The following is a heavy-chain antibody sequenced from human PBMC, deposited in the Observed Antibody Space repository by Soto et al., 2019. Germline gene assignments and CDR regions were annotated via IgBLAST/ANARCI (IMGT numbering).Heavy chain of an antibody. CDR2: ITPIFRAT. Sequence: SVKVSCKASGGTFSSDGISWVRQAPGQGLEWMGGITPIFRATKYAQKFQGRVTITADESTSTAYMELSSLRSEDTAVYYCARGRDTYYYDSSGYSGWYFDLWGRGTLVIVSS. CDR3: ARGRDTYYYDSSGYSGWYFDL. D-gene: IGHD3-22*01. CDR1: GGTFSSDG. J-gene: IGHJ2*01. V-gene: IGHV1-69*13.